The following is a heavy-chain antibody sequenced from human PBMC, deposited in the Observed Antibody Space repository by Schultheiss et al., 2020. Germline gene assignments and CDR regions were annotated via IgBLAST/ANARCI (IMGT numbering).Heavy chain of an antibody. CDR1: GFIFSSYS. CDR2: IKQDGSEK. D-gene: IGHD6-19*01. Sequence: GESLKISCAASGFIFSSYSMNWVRQAPGKGLEWVANIKQDGSEKYYVDSVKGRFTISRDNAKNSLYLQMNSLRAEDTAVYYCARTYSSGVGSDYWGQGTLVTVSS. V-gene: IGHV3-7*01. CDR3: ARTYSSGVGSDY. J-gene: IGHJ4*02.